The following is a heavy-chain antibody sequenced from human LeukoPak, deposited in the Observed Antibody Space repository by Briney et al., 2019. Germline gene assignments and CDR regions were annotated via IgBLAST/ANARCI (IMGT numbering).Heavy chain of an antibody. CDR3: ARLPPRGSGSLLFDY. CDR2: LYPGGSDT. V-gene: IGHV5-51*01. Sequence: GGSLQISRKGSGYSFTSYLICGGRQMPGESLGVVGILYPGGSDTRYSPSFQGQVTISADKSISTAYLQWSSLKASGTAMYYCARLPPRGSGSLLFDYWGQGTLVTVSS. CDR1: GYSFTSYL. J-gene: IGHJ4*02. D-gene: IGHD1-26*01.